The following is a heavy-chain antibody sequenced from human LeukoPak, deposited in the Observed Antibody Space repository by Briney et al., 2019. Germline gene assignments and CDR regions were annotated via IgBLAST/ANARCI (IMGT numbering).Heavy chain of an antibody. D-gene: IGHD2-15*01. V-gene: IGHV4-4*09. J-gene: IGHJ1*01. CDR1: GDSLSSGY. CDR3: AGRGHRYSRD. CDR2: IQDTGIT. Sequence: SETLSLICNVSGDSLSSGYWSWIRHSPGKGLEWIGFIQDTGITDYNPSLKSRLLMSLDTSKNQFSLNLRSVTAADTAVYYCAGRGHRYSRDWGQGILVTISS.